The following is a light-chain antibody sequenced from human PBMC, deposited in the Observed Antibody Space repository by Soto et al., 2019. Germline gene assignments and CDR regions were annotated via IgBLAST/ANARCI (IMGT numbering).Light chain of an antibody. CDR1: QSVSSN. Sequence: EIVMTQSPATLSVSPGERATLSCRASQSVSSNLAWYQQKPGQAPRLLIYGASNRATGIPDRFSGGGSGTDFTLTITRLEPEDFAVYYCQQYGSSPRTFGQGTRLEI. V-gene: IGKV3-20*01. CDR2: GAS. J-gene: IGKJ5*01. CDR3: QQYGSSPRT.